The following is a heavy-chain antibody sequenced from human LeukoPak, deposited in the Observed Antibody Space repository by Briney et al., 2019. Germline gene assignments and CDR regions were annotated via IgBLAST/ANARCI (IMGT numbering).Heavy chain of an antibody. V-gene: IGHV3-30*04. J-gene: IGHJ4*02. Sequence: GRSLRLSCAASGFTFSSYAMHWVRQAPGKGLEWVAVISYDGSNKYYADSVKGRFTISRDNSKNTLYLQMNSLRAEDTAVYYCARMAVEYCFDYWGQGTLVTVSS. D-gene: IGHD5-24*01. CDR3: ARMAVEYCFDY. CDR2: ISYDGSNK. CDR1: GFTFSSYA.